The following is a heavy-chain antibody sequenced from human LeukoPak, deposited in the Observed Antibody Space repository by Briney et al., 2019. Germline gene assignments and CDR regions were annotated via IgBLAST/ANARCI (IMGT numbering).Heavy chain of an antibody. CDR2: ISRNSGSI. J-gene: IGHJ6*02. CDR1: GFTFDNYA. Sequence: PGRSLRLSCAASGFTFDNYAMHWVRHPPGTGLEWVSGISRNSGSIGYADSVKGRFTISRDNAKNSLYLQMNSLRDEDTAFYYCARFNGDYYGMDVWGQGTTVTVSS. V-gene: IGHV3-9*01. CDR3: ARFNGDYYGMDV. D-gene: IGHD4-17*01.